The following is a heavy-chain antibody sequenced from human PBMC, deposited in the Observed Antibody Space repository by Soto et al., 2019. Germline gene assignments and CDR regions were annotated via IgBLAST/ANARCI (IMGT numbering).Heavy chain of an antibody. D-gene: IGHD3-10*01. J-gene: IGHJ6*02. CDR2: ISAYNGNT. V-gene: IGHV1-18*01. CDR3: ARDSGRINYYGSGSYPDYYSYGMDV. Sequence: GASVKVSCKASGYTFTSYCMSWVRQAPGQGLEWMGWISAYNGNTNYAQKLQGRVTMTTDTSTSTAYTELRSLRSDDTAVYYCARDSGRINYYGSGSYPDYYSYGMDVWGQGTKVTVYS. CDR1: GYTFTSYC.